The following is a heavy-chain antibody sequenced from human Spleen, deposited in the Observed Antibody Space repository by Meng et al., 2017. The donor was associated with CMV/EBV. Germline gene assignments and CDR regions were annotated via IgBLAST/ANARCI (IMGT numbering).Heavy chain of an antibody. CDR3: ARELGYGMDV. Sequence: SETLSLTCTVSGGSISSYYWSWIRQPPGKGLEWIGNIYYSGSTYYNPSLKSRVTISVDTSKNQFSPKLSSVTAADTAVYYCARELGYGMDVWGQGTTVTVSS. V-gene: IGHV4-59*12. CDR2: IYYSGST. CDR1: GGSISSYY. J-gene: IGHJ6*02. D-gene: IGHD3-16*01.